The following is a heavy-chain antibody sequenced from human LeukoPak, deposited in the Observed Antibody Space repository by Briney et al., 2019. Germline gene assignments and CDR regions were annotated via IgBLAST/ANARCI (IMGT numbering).Heavy chain of an antibody. CDR3: ARVWRGSPYNWFDP. CDR1: GYSISSGYY. J-gene: IGHJ5*02. CDR2: IYHSGST. V-gene: IGHV4-38-2*02. Sequence: SETLSLTCTVSGYSISSGYYWGWIRQPPGKGLEWIGSIYHSGSTYYNPSLKSRVTISVDTSKNQFSLKLSSVTAADTAVYYCARVWRGSPYNWFDPWGQGTLVTVSS. D-gene: IGHD3-10*01.